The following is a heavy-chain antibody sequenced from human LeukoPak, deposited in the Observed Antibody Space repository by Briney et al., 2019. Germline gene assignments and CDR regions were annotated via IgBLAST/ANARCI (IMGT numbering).Heavy chain of an antibody. V-gene: IGHV4-34*01. CDR2: INHSGST. J-gene: IGHJ3*02. CDR3: ARAAYYYDSSGLTYDAFDI. CDR1: GGSFSGYY. Sequence: SETLSLTCAAYGGSFSGYYWSWIRQPPGKGLEWIGEINHSGSTNYNPSLKSRVTISVDTSKNQFSLKLSSVTAADTAVYYCARAAYYYDSSGLTYDAFDIWGQGTMVTVSS. D-gene: IGHD3-22*01.